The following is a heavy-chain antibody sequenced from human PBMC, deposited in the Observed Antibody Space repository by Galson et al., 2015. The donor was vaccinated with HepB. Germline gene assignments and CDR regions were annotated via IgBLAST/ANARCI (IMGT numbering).Heavy chain of an antibody. Sequence: TLSLTCTVSGGSVRNYYWNWIRQPAGKGLEWIGYIYYSGTTNFNPSLKSRVTISVDTSKNQFSLKLTSVTAADTAMYYCAKIEWGLLRWFDPWGQGTLVTVSS. D-gene: IGHD1-26*01. J-gene: IGHJ5*02. CDR1: GGSVRNYY. CDR2: IYYSGTT. V-gene: IGHV4-59*02. CDR3: AKIEWGLLRWFDP.